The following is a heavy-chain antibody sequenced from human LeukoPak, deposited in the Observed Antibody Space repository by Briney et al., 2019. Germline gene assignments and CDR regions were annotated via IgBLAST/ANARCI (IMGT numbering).Heavy chain of an antibody. J-gene: IGHJ6*02. CDR3: TRDRAPLDYDFWSGTYYYYGMDV. CDR2: IRSKAYGGTT. Sequence: RAGGSLRLSCTASGFTFVDYAMSWVRQAPGKGLEWVGFIRSKAYGGTTEYAASVKGRFTISRDDSKSIAYLQMNSLKTEDTAVYYCTRDRAPLDYDFWSGTYYYYGMDVWGQGTTVTVSS. D-gene: IGHD3-3*01. V-gene: IGHV3-49*04. CDR1: GFTFVDYA.